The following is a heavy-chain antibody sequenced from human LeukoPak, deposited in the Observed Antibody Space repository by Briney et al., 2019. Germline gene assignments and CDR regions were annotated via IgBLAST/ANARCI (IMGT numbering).Heavy chain of an antibody. D-gene: IGHD5-18*01. V-gene: IGHV3-7*01. CDR3: ARDRAYNYLSDY. CDR1: GFTFSYYW. J-gene: IGHJ4*02. CDR2: IKEDGSEK. Sequence: GSLRLSCAASGFTFSYYWMSWVRQAPGKGLEWVANIKEDGSEKYYVDSVKGRFTISRDNAKNSLYLQMNSLRAEDTAVYYCARDRAYNYLSDYWGQGTLVTVSS.